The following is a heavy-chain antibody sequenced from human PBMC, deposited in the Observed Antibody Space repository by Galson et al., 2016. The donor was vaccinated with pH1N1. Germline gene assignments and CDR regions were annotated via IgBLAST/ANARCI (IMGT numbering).Heavy chain of an antibody. CDR1: GGTFTFYA. V-gene: IGHV1-69*05. D-gene: IGHD2/OR15-2a*01. CDR3: STSRGKEYSDRGGYLAY. J-gene: IGHJ4*02. Sequence: SVKVSCKASGGTFTFYAFTWVRQAPGQGLEWMGGTIPVYGAPTYAQKFQGRVTITTDDSTRTAYMELRSLRSEDTAVFYCSTSRGKEYSDRGGYLAYWGQGTLVTVSS. CDR2: TIPVYGAP.